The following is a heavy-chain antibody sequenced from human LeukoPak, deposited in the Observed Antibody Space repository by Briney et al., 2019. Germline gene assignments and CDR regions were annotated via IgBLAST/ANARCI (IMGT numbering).Heavy chain of an antibody. Sequence: GGSLRLSCAASGFTFSAYAMHWVRQAPGKGLEWVAVISYDGSNKYYADSVKGRFTISRDSSKNTLFLQMNRLRPEDAAVYYCAKAPVTTCRGAYCYPFDYWGQGTLVTVSS. V-gene: IGHV3-30*04. CDR1: GFTFSAYA. CDR3: AKAPVTTCRGAYCYPFDY. J-gene: IGHJ4*02. D-gene: IGHD2-21*01. CDR2: ISYDGSNK.